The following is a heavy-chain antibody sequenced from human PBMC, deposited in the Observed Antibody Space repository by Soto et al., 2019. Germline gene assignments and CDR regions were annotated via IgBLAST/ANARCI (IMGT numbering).Heavy chain of an antibody. J-gene: IGHJ5*02. CDR1: GFTLSSYL. CDR3: ARGYNYNWFDP. V-gene: IGHV3-74*01. Sequence: EVQLVESGGGLVQPGGSLRLSCAASGFTLSSYLMHWVRQAPGKGLVWVSRIHSDGSTTNYADSVKGRFTISRDNAKNTLYRQMNSLRAEDTAVYYCARGYNYNWFDPWGQGTLITVSS. CDR2: IHSDGSTT. D-gene: IGHD1-1*01.